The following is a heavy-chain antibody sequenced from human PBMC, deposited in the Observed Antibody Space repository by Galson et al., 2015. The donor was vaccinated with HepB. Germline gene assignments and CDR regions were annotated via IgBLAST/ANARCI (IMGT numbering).Heavy chain of an antibody. J-gene: IGHJ3*02. Sequence: SVKVSCKASGYTFTSYAMHWVRQAPGQRLEWMGWINAGNGNTKYSQKFQGRVTITRDTPASTAYMELSSLRSEDTAVYYCARYSSGWYDAFDIWGQGTMVTVSS. CDR1: GYTFTSYA. CDR3: ARYSSGWYDAFDI. V-gene: IGHV1-3*01. D-gene: IGHD6-19*01. CDR2: INAGNGNT.